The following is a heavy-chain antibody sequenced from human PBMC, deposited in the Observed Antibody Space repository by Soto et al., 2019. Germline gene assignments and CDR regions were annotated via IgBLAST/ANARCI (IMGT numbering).Heavy chain of an antibody. V-gene: IGHV3-30-3*01. CDR1: GFSFSSYA. D-gene: IGHD6-19*01. Sequence: QVRLVESGGGVVQPGRSLRISCTASGFSFSSYAMYWFRQPPGKRLERVAVISHDGINKHYADPVKGRVTVSRDNYNHSVDLELNSLRGEDTAMYYCAREMYSSDYFVKWFEPWGQGTLVTVSS. J-gene: IGHJ5*02. CDR3: AREMYSSDYFVKWFEP. CDR2: ISHDGINK.